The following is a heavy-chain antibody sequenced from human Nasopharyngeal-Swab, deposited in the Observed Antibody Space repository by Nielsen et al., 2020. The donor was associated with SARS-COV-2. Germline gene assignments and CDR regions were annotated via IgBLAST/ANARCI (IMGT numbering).Heavy chain of an antibody. CDR3: ARGRSGDDTDDY. J-gene: IGHJ4*02. D-gene: IGHD4-17*01. Sequence: GESLKISCAASGFTFSDYYMSWIRQAPGKGLEWVSYISSSGSTIYYADSVKGRFTISRDNAKNSLYLQMNSLRAEDTAVYYCARGRSGDDTDDYWGQGTLVTVSS. V-gene: IGHV3-11*01. CDR1: GFTFSDYY. CDR2: ISSSGSTI.